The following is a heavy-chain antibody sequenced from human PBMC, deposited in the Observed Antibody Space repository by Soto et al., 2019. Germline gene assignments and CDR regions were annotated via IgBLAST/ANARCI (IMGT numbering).Heavy chain of an antibody. Sequence: QVQLVESGGGLVKPGGSLRLSCAASGFTFSDYYMSWIHQAPGKGLEWVSYISSSGSTIYYADSVKGRFTISRDNAKNSLYLQMNSLRAEDTAVYYCARALDTAMVKYYYMDVWGKGTTVTVSS. CDR1: GFTFSDYY. D-gene: IGHD5-18*01. CDR3: ARALDTAMVKYYYMDV. J-gene: IGHJ6*03. V-gene: IGHV3-11*01. CDR2: ISSSGSTI.